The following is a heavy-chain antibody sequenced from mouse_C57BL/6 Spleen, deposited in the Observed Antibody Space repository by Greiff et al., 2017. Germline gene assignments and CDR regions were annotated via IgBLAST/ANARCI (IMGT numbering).Heavy chain of an antibody. CDR2: INPNNGGT. CDR1: GYTFTDYY. J-gene: IGHJ3*01. D-gene: IGHD1-1*01. CDR3: ARDYGSSQGFAY. V-gene: IGHV1-26*01. Sequence: VQLQQSGPELVKPGASVKLSCKASGYTFTDYYMNWVKQSHGKSLEWIGEINPNNGGTSYNQKFKGKATLTVDKSSSTAYMELRSLTSEDSAVYYCARDYGSSQGFAYWGQGTLVTVSA.